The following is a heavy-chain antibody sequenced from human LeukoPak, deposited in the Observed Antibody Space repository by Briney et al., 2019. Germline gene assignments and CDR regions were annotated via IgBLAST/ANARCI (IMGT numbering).Heavy chain of an antibody. CDR2: ISASGGST. D-gene: IGHD3-10*01. Sequence: GGSLRLSCAPSGFTFSSYSMSWVRQAPGKGLEWVSIISASGGSTYYADSVKGRFTISRDNSKNTLYLQMNSLRAEDTAVYYCAKRGGYYGSGSYFGFDYWGQGTLVTVSS. J-gene: IGHJ4*02. CDR3: AKRGGYYGSGSYFGFDY. V-gene: IGHV3-23*01. CDR1: GFTFSSYS.